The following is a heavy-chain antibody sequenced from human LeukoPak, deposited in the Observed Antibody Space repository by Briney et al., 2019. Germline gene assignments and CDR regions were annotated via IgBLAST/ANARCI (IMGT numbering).Heavy chain of an antibody. CDR3: ARDSRMDV. CDR1: KFTFSSYA. J-gene: IGHJ6*02. CDR2: ISGSGGSI. Sequence: PGGSLRLSCTASKFTFSSYAMSWVRQAPGKGLEWVSAISGSGGSIYYADSVKGRFTISRDNSKNTLFLQMNSLRAEDTAVYYCARDSRMDVWGQGTTVTVSS. V-gene: IGHV3-23*01.